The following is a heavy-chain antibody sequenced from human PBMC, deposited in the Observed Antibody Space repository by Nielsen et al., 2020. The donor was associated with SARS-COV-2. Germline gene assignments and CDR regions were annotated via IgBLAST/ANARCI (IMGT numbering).Heavy chain of an antibody. V-gene: IGHV4-38-2*02. CDR3: ARDIVGAQRGDY. Sequence: SETLSLTCTVSGYSISSGYYWGWIRQPPGKGLEWIGSIYHSGSTYYNPSLKSRVTISVDTSKNQFSLKLSSVTAADTAVYYCARDIVGAQRGDYWGQGTLVTVSS. J-gene: IGHJ4*02. CDR2: IYHSGST. D-gene: IGHD1-26*01. CDR1: GYSISSGYY.